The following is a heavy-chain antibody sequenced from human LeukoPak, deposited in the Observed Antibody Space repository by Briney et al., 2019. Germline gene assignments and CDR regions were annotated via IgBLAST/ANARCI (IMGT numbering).Heavy chain of an antibody. CDR2: ISSSSSTI. J-gene: IGHJ4*02. CDR3: ARGTGYSSSWYSPHSDY. CDR1: GFTFSSYS. Sequence: GGSLRLSCAASGFTFSSYSMNWVRQAPGKGLEWVSYISSSSSTIYYADSVKGRFTISRDNAKNSLYLQMNSLRAEDTAVYYCARGTGYSSSWYSPHSDYWGQGTLVTVSS. D-gene: IGHD6-13*01. V-gene: IGHV3-48*01.